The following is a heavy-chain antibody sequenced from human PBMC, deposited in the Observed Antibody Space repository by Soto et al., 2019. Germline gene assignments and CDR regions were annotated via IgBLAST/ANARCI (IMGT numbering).Heavy chain of an antibody. J-gene: IGHJ4*02. D-gene: IGHD2-2*01. CDR1: GFTFSSYG. CDR2: ISYDGSNK. V-gene: IGHV3-30*18. CDR3: AKAPGNQLLSFDY. Sequence: QVQLVESGGGVVQPGRSLRLSCAASGFTFSSYGMHWVRQAPGKGLEWVAVISYDGSNKYYADSVKGRFTISRDNSKNTLYLQMNSLRAEDTAVYYFAKAPGNQLLSFDYWGQGTLVTVSS.